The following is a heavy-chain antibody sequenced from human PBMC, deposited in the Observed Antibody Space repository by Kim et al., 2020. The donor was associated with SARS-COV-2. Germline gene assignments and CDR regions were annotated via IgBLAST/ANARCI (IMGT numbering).Heavy chain of an antibody. CDR1: GFTFSNYG. D-gene: IGHD3-10*01. J-gene: IGHJ4*02. CDR2: VSSDGSDD. CDR3: ARALGYYGSGSYYPD. V-gene: IGHV3-33*05. Sequence: GGSLRLSCAASGFTFSNYGMHWVRQAPGKGLEWVAVVSSDGSDDYYADSVKGRFTISRDNSKNTVYLQMNSLRAEDTALYYCARALGYYGSGSYYPDWGQGTLVAVSS.